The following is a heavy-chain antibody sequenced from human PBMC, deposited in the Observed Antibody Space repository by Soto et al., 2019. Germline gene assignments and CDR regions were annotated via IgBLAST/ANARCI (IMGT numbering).Heavy chain of an antibody. CDR1: GGSISSGGYY. CDR2: IYYSGST. D-gene: IGHD6-13*01. Sequence: QVQLQESGPGLVKPSQTLSLTCTVSGGSISSGGYYWSWIRQHPGKGLEWIGYIYYSGSTYYNPSLKSRVTISVDTSKNQFSLKLSSVTAADTAVYYCARAPPITGIAAAGLAGGWFDPWGQGTLVTVSS. CDR3: ARAPPITGIAAAGLAGGWFDP. V-gene: IGHV4-31*03. J-gene: IGHJ5*02.